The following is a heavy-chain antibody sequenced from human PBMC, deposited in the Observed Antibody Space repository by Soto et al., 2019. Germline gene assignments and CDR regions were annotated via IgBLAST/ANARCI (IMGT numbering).Heavy chain of an antibody. D-gene: IGHD4-17*01. V-gene: IGHV3-30*18. CDR3: ANRLLSIY. CDR2: ISYDGSNK. Sequence: SLRLSCAASGFTFSSYGMHWVRQAPGKGLEWVAVISYDGSNKYYADSVKGRFTISRDNSKNTLYLQMNSLRAEDTAVYYCANRLLSIYRGHGSSVIVSS. J-gene: IGHJ4*01. CDR1: GFTFSSYG.